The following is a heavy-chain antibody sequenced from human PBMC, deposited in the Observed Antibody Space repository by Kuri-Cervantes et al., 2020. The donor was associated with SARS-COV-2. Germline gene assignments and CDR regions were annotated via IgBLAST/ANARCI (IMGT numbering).Heavy chain of an antibody. CDR1: GGSFSGYF. V-gene: IGHV4-34*01. Sequence: SETLSLTCAVYGGSFSGYFWSWIRQPPGKGLEWIGEINHSGSTNYNPSLKSRVIMSVDTSKNQFSLKLSSVTAADTAVYYCARVTEWDTFGQYYFDYWGQGTLVTVSS. CDR2: INHSGST. J-gene: IGHJ4*02. D-gene: IGHD1-26*01. CDR3: ARVTEWDTFGQYYFDY.